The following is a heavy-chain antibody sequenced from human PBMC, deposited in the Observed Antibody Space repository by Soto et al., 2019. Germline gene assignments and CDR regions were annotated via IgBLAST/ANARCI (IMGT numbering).Heavy chain of an antibody. J-gene: IGHJ4*02. CDR1: GYTFTSYA. CDR2: ISSNGGST. Sequence: GASVKVSCKASGYTFTSYAMHWVRQAPGKGLEYVSAISSNGGSTYYADSVKGRFTISRDNSKNTLYLQMSSLRAEDTAVYYCVNGDSSGYYSYYWGQGTLVTVSS. V-gene: IGHV3-64D*06. D-gene: IGHD3-22*01. CDR3: VNGDSSGYYSYY.